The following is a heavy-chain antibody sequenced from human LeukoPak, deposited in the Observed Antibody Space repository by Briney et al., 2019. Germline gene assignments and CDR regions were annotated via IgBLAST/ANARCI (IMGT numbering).Heavy chain of an antibody. J-gene: IGHJ4*02. V-gene: IGHV1-2*02. CDR1: GYTFTGYY. CDR3: ARGGAIFGVVIIGGFY. Sequence: GASVKVSCKASGYTFTGYYMHWVRQAPGQGLEWMGWINPNSGGTNYAQKFQGRVTMTRDTSISTAYMELSRLRSDDKAVYYCARGGAIFGVVIIGGFYWGQGTLVTVSS. CDR2: INPNSGGT. D-gene: IGHD3-3*01.